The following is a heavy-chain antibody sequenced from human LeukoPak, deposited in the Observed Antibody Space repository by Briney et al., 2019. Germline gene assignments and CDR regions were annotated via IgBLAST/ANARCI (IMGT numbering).Heavy chain of an antibody. CDR2: IYYSGST. CDR3: ARVQRYYYGSGSPLGP. J-gene: IGHJ5*02. CDR1: GGSISSGGYY. D-gene: IGHD3-10*01. Sequence: SQTLSLTCTVSGGSISSGGYYWSWIRQHPGKGLEWIGYIYYSGSTYYNPSLKSRVTISVDTSKNQFSLKLSSVTAADTAVYYCARVQRYYYGSGSPLGPWGQGTLVTVSS. V-gene: IGHV4-31*03.